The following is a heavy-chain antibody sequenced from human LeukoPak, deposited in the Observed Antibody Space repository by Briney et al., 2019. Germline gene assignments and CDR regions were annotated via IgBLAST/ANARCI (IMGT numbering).Heavy chain of an antibody. CDR2: IYYSGST. J-gene: IGHJ6*03. D-gene: IGHD3-3*01. Sequence: PSETLSLTCTVSGGSISSYYWSWIRQPPGKGLEWIGYIYYSGSTNYNPSLKSRVTISVDTSKNQFSLKLSSVTAADTTVYYCAREVRFLPYYMDVWGKGTTVTVSS. CDR1: GGSISSYY. CDR3: AREVRFLPYYMDV. V-gene: IGHV4-59*01.